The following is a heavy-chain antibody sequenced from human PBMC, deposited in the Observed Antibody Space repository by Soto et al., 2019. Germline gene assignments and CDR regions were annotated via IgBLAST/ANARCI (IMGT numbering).Heavy chain of an antibody. V-gene: IGHV4-31*03. D-gene: IGHD5-18*01. CDR1: GGSISSGVYY. CDR3: ARATPRGYSDGCFDY. Sequence: SETLSLTCTVSGGSISSGVYYWSWIRQHPGKGLEWIGYIYYIGSTYYNPSLKSRVTISVDTSKNQFSLKLSSVTAADTAVYYCARATPRGYSDGCFDYWGPSTLVTXSS. CDR2: IYYIGST. J-gene: IGHJ4*02.